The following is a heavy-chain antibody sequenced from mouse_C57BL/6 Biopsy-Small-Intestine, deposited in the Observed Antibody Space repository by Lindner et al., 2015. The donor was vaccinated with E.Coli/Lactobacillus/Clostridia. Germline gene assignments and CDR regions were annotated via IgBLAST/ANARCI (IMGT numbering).Heavy chain of an antibody. CDR2: IYLRSGNT. CDR1: GYTFTSYG. D-gene: IGHD1-1*01. V-gene: IGHV1-81*01. Sequence: VQLQESGAELARPGASVKLSCKASGYTFTSYGISWLKQKTGQGLEWIGEIYLRSGNTYYNEKFKDKATLTADKSSSTAFMELRSLTSEDSAVYFCAREGLLLRSYYFDYWGQGTTLTVSS. CDR3: AREGLLLRSYYFDY. J-gene: IGHJ2*01.